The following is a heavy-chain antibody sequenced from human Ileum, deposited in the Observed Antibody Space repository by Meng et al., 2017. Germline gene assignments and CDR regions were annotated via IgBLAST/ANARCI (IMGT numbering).Heavy chain of an antibody. V-gene: IGHV4-34*01. D-gene: IGHD6-19*01. CDR2: INHSGST. CDR3: ARATVAGTLRS. CDR1: GGSFSGYY. Sequence: SETLSLTCAVYGGSFSGYYWSWIRQPPGKGLEWIGEINHSGSTNYNPSLKSRVTISVDTSKNQFPLKLSSVTAADTAVYYCARATVAGTLRSWGQGTLVTVSS. J-gene: IGHJ4*02.